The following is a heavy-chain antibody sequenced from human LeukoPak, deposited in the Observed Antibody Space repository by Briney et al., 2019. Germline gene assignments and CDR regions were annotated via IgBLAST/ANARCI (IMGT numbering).Heavy chain of an antibody. V-gene: IGHV3-9*01. CDR3: AKQGFDY. CDR2: ISWNSGSI. Sequence: GGSLRLSCAASGITFNRYDMSWVRLGPGKGLEWVSGISWNSGSIGYADSVKGRFTISRDNAKNSLYLQMNSLRAEDTALYYCAKQGFDYWGQGTLVTVSS. J-gene: IGHJ4*02. CDR1: GITFNRYD.